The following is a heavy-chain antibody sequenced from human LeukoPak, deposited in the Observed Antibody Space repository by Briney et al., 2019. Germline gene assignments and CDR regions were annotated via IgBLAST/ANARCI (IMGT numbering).Heavy chain of an antibody. CDR3: ARGGNSDHFDY. J-gene: IGHJ4*02. D-gene: IGHD4-23*01. CDR2: IYYSGST. Sequence: SETLSLTCTVSGGSISSSSYYWGWIRQPPGKGLECIGSIYYSGSTYYNPSLKSRVTISVDTSKNQFSLKLSSVTAADTAVYYCARGGNSDHFDYWGQGTLVTVSS. CDR1: GGSISSSSYY. V-gene: IGHV4-39*07.